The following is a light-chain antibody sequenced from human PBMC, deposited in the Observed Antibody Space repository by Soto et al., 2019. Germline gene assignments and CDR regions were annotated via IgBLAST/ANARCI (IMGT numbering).Light chain of an antibody. J-gene: IGLJ2*01. V-gene: IGLV2-14*01. Sequence: QSVLTQPASVSGSPGQSITISCTGTSSDVGDYNYVSWYQQHPGKAPKLMIFDVSHRPSGVSNRFSGSKSGNTASLTISGLQAEDEADYYCGSYISSSALFGGGTKLTVL. CDR3: GSYISSSAL. CDR1: SSDVGDYNY. CDR2: DVS.